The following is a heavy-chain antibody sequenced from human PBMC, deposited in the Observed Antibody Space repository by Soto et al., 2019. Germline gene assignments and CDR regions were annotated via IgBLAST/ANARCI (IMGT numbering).Heavy chain of an antibody. Sequence: PGGSLRLSCAASGFTFRSYWMQWVRQAPGKGLVWVSWINSDGSSTSYADSVKGRFTISRDNSKNTLYLQMNSLRAEDTAVYYCARDGRPYYDFWSGSYGMDVWGQGTTVTVSS. CDR2: INSDGSST. D-gene: IGHD3-3*01. V-gene: IGHV3-74*01. CDR3: ARDGRPYYDFWSGSYGMDV. CDR1: GFTFRSYW. J-gene: IGHJ6*02.